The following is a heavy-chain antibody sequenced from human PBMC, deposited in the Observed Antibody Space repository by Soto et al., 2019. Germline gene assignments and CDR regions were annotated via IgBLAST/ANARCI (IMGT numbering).Heavy chain of an antibody. CDR2: IIPIFGTA. Sequence: SVKVSCKASGGTFSSYAISWVRQAPGQGLEWMGGIIPIFGTANYAQKFQGRVTITADKSTSTAYMELSSLRSEDTAVYYCARSPLYYDFWSGPGAHYYYGMDVWGQGTTVTVSS. CDR3: ARSPLYYDFWSGPGAHYYYGMDV. D-gene: IGHD3-3*01. J-gene: IGHJ6*02. V-gene: IGHV1-69*06. CDR1: GGTFSSYA.